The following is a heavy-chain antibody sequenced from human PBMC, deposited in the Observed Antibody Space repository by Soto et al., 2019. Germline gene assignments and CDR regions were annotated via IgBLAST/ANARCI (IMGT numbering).Heavy chain of an antibody. D-gene: IGHD3-22*01. V-gene: IGHV4-4*02. Sequence: SETLSLTCAVSGGSISSSNWWSWVRQPPGKGLEWIGEIYYSGSTNYNPSLNSRVTISVDKFKNQFSLKLSSVTAADTAVYYCAKEMWYYYDSSGYPGRLYGMDVWGQGTTVTVSS. CDR2: IYYSGST. J-gene: IGHJ6*02. CDR1: GGSISSSNW. CDR3: AKEMWYYYDSSGYPGRLYGMDV.